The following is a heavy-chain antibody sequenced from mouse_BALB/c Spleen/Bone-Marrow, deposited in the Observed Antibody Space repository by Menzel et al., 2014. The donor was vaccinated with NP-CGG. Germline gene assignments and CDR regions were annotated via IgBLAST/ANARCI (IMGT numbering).Heavy chain of an antibody. D-gene: IGHD4-1*01. CDR1: GFTFSDFY. Sequence: EVNVVDSGGGLVQPGGSLRLSCATSGFTFSDFYMEWVRQSPGKRLEWIAISRNKANDYTTDYSASVKGRFIVSRDTSQSILYLQMHALRAEDTAIYYCVRGNWAFFDYWGQGATLTVSS. CDR2: SRNKANDYTT. J-gene: IGHJ2*01. V-gene: IGHV7-1*02. CDR3: VRGNWAFFDY.